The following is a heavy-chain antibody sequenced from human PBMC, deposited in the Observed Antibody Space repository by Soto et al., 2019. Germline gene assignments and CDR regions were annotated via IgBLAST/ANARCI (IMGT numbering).Heavy chain of an antibody. J-gene: IGHJ6*02. D-gene: IGHD2-8*01. CDR3: ARDPFSQGVCYRGDCYYYYGMDV. Sequence: EASVKVSCKASGYTFTGYYMHWVRQAPGQGLEWMGWINPNSGGTNYAQKFQGRVTMTRDTSISTAYMELSRLRSDDTAVYYCARDPFSQGVCYRGDCYYYYGMDVWGQGTTVTVSS. CDR1: GYTFTGYY. CDR2: INPNSGGT. V-gene: IGHV1-2*02.